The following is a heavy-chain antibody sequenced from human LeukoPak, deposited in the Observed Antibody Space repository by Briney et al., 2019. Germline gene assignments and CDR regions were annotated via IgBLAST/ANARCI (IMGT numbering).Heavy chain of an antibody. Sequence: PSETLSLTCTVSGGSISSYYWSWIRQPPGKGLEWIEYIYYSGSTNYNPSLKSRVTISVDTSKNQFSLKLSSVTAADTAVYYCARDTVAHAFDIWGQGTMVTVSS. CDR3: ARDTVAHAFDI. V-gene: IGHV4-59*01. CDR1: GGSISSYY. J-gene: IGHJ3*02. CDR2: IYYSGST. D-gene: IGHD6-19*01.